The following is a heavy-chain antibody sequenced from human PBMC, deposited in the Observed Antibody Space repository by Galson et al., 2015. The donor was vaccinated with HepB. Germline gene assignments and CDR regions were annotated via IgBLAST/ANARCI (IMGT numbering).Heavy chain of an antibody. CDR1: GGSISSYY. V-gene: IGHV4-59*08. J-gene: IGHJ5*02. D-gene: IGHD2-2*01. Sequence: ETLSLTCTVSGGSISSYYWSWIRQPPGKGLEWIGYIYYSGSTNYNPSLKSRVTISVDTSKNQFSLKLSSVTAADTAVYYCARHDIVVVPAAMSWFDPWGQGTLVTVSS. CDR2: IYYSGST. CDR3: ARHDIVVVPAAMSWFDP.